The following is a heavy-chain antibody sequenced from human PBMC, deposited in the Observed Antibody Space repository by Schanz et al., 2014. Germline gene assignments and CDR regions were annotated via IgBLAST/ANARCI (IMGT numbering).Heavy chain of an antibody. CDR2: LSGRGGST. J-gene: IGHJ6*02. CDR1: GFAFSVYG. D-gene: IGHD2-15*01. V-gene: IGHV3-23*04. CDR3: AKGMGYCSGGTCYDYYYYGLDV. Sequence: EVQLVESGGGLVQPGGSLRLSCAASGFAFSVYGMHWVRQAPGKGLEWVSALSGRGGSTYYADSVKGRFTISRDNSKNILYLQMNSLRAEDTDVYYCAKGMGYCSGGTCYDYYYYGLDVWGQGTTVTVSS.